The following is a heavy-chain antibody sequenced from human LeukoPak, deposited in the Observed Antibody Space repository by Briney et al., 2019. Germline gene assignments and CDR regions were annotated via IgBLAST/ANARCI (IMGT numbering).Heavy chain of an antibody. V-gene: IGHV3-23*01. CDR2: ISGSGGST. D-gene: IGHD3-3*01. CDR1: GFTFSSYA. CDR3: AKEGTYYDFWSGYYPYFDY. J-gene: IGHJ4*02. Sequence: GGSLRLSCAASGFTFSSYAMSWVRQAPGKGLEWVSAISGSGGSTYYADSVKGRFTISRDNSKNTLYLQMNSLRAEDTAVYHCAKEGTYYDFWSGYYPYFDYWGQGTLVTVSS.